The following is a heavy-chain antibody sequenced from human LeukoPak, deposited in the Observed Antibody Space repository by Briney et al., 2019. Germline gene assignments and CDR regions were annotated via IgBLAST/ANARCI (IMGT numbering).Heavy chain of an antibody. D-gene: IGHD3-16*02. CDR1: GGSFSGYY. J-gene: IGHJ4*02. CDR2: INHSGST. V-gene: IGHV4-34*01. CDR3: ARARGTYLGVYYFDY. Sequence: SETLSLTCAVYGGSFSGYYWSWIRQPPGKGLEWIGEINHSGSTNYNPSLKSRVTMSVDTSKNQFSLKLSSVTAADTAVYYCARARGTYLGVYYFDYWGQGTLVTVSS.